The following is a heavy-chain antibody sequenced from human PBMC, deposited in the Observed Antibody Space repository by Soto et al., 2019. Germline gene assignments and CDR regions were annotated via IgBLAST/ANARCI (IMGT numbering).Heavy chain of an antibody. V-gene: IGHV4-31*03. CDR2: MYYSGST. D-gene: IGHD1-7*01. Sequence: SETLSLTCTVSGGSISSGGYYWSWIRQHPGKGLEWIGYMYYSGSTYYNPSLKSRVTISVDTSKNQFSLKLSSVTAADTAVYYCARDSKLELRPYYYYGMDVWGQGTTVTVSS. J-gene: IGHJ6*02. CDR3: ARDSKLELRPYYYYGMDV. CDR1: GGSISSGGYY.